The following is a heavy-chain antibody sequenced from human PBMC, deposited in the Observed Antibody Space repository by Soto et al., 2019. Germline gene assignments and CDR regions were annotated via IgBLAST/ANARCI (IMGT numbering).Heavy chain of an antibody. D-gene: IGHD6-19*01. CDR1: GFSFSYFA. CDR3: AKARGGSGWSTLDH. V-gene: IGHV3-23*01. J-gene: IGHJ4*02. CDR2: ISGSGGNT. Sequence: EVQLLESGGSLVHPGGSLRLSCAASGFSFSYFAMSWVRQAPGKGLERFAAISGSGGNTYDADSVKGRFTISRDNSKNTVFLQMKSLRDEDTAVYYCAKARGGSGWSTLDHWGQGTLVTVSS.